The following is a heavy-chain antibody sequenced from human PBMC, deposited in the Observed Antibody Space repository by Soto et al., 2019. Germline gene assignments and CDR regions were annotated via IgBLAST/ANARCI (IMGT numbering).Heavy chain of an antibody. CDR1: GYTFTRSG. D-gene: IGHD2-15*01. V-gene: IGHV1-18*01. J-gene: IGHJ6*02. Sequence: ASVKVSCKASGYTFTRSGISWVRQAPGQGLEWMGWISTYNGDTNYAQTFQGRVTMTTDTSTSTVHMEVRSLRSDDTAVYYCAIEGVATYCYYSMDVWGQGTQVTVS. CDR2: ISTYNGDT. CDR3: AIEGVATYCYYSMDV.